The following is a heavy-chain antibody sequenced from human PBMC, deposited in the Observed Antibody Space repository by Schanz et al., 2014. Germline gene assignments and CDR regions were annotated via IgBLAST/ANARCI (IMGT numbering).Heavy chain of an antibody. D-gene: IGHD3-22*01. CDR2: ISSRSSHI. J-gene: IGHJ4*02. CDR3: ARPPDDSSGYCPFDY. CDR1: GFTASSHS. V-gene: IGHV3-21*04. Sequence: EMQLLESGGGLVKPGGSLRLSCGVSGFTASSHSMNWVRQAPGKGLEWVSSISSRSSHIYYADSVKGRFTISRDNAKNSLYLQMNSLRAEDTAVYYCARPPDDSSGYCPFDYWGQGTLVTVSS.